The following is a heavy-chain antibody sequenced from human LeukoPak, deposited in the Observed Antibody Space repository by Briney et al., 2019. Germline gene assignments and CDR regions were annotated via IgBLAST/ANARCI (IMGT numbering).Heavy chain of an antibody. Sequence: ASVKVSCKASGYTFTNSYIHWVRQAPGQVLEWMGIINPSGGSTSYAQKFQGRVTMTRDMSTSTVYMELSSLRSEDTAVYYCAREMRIVVVPAAIHYYYMDVWGKGTTVTVSS. D-gene: IGHD2-2*02. CDR1: GYTFTNSY. CDR3: AREMRIVVVPAAIHYYYMDV. V-gene: IGHV1-46*01. CDR2: INPSGGST. J-gene: IGHJ6*03.